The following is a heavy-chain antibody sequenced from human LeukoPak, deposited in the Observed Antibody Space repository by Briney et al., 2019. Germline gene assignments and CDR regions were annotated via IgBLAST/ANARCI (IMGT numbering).Heavy chain of an antibody. J-gene: IGHJ4*02. Sequence: LETLSLTCTVSGGSISGHYWSWIRQPSGKGLEWIGYIHYTGRTDYSPSLKSRVSLSVDLSKNQFSLELTSVTAADTAIYFCARMVGGDYEDYWGQGTLVTVSS. CDR3: ARMVGGDYEDY. V-gene: IGHV4-59*11. D-gene: IGHD4-17*01. CDR1: GGSISGHY. CDR2: IHYTGRT.